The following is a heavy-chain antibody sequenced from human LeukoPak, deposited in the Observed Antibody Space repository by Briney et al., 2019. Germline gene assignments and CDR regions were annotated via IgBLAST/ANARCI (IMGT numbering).Heavy chain of an antibody. CDR2: IYPGDSDT. D-gene: IGHD2-8*02. Sequence: GESLKISCKVSGYSFTSYWIGWVRQMPGKGLEWMGIIYPGDSDTRYSPSFQGQVTISADKSITTAYLQWSSLKASDIAMYYCDGRCSENYWCGFDSWGQETLVTVSS. J-gene: IGHJ4*02. CDR3: DGRCSENYWCGFDS. CDR1: GYSFTSYW. V-gene: IGHV5-51*01.